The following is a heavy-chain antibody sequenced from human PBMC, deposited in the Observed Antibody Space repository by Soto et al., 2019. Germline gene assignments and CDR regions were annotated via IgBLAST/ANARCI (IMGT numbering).Heavy chain of an antibody. V-gene: IGHV4-59*01. CDR1: GGSISSYY. J-gene: IGHJ6*02. CDR2: IYYSGST. Sequence: SETLSLTCTVSGGSISSYYWSWIRQPPGKGLEWIGYIYYSGSTNYNPSLKSRVTISVDTSKNQFSLKLSSVTAADTAVYYCASDKYYYGSGKDGMDVWGQGTTVTVSS. CDR3: ASDKYYYGSGKDGMDV. D-gene: IGHD3-10*01.